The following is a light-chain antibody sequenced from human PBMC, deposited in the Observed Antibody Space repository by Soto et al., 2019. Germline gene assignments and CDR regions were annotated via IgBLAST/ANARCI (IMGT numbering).Light chain of an antibody. V-gene: IGKV3-11*01. J-gene: IGKJ5*01. CDR3: QQRNYWQVT. CDR2: DVS. Sequence: ELVSTQSPVTLSLAPGEGATLSCMASQSVSGYLAWYQQKPGQAPRXXXYDVSNRATGIPARFSGSGSGTDFTLTISSLETEDFAIYDCQQRNYWQVTFGQGTRLEIK. CDR1: QSVSGY.